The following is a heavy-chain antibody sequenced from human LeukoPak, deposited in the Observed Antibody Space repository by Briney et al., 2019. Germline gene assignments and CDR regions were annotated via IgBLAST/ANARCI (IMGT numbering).Heavy chain of an antibody. J-gene: IGHJ6*03. CDR2: INTNTGNP. Sequence: ASVKVSCKTSGYTFSRNAMNWVRQAPGQGLEWMGWINTNTGNPTYAQGFTGRFAFSLDTSVSTAYLQISSLKPEDTAVYYCARLASSATFYYYYMDVWGKGTTVTISS. CDR1: GYTFSRNA. CDR3: ARLASSATFYYYYMDV. V-gene: IGHV7-4-1*02. D-gene: IGHD6-13*01.